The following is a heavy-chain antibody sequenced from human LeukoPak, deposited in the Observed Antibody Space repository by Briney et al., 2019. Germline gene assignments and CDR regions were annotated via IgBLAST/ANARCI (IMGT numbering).Heavy chain of an antibody. D-gene: IGHD5-18*01. Sequence: SVKVSCKASGYTFTSYYVYWVRQAPGQGLQWMGIINPSGGSTSYAQKFQGRVTMTRDTSTTTVYMELSSLRFEDTAVYYCARFPNTAMVMGLEYYYYGMDVWGQGTTVTVSS. V-gene: IGHV1-46*01. CDR1: GYTFTSYY. CDR3: ARFPNTAMVMGLEYYYYGMDV. J-gene: IGHJ6*02. CDR2: INPSGGST.